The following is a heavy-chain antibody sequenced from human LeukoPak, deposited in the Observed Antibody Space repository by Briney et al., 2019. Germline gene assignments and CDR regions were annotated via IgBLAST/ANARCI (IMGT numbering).Heavy chain of an antibody. CDR1: GGSFSGYY. CDR3: ARGIAAADYYYYYYMDV. V-gene: IGHV4-34*01. Sequence: SETLSLTCAVYGGSFSGYYWSWIRQPPGKGLEWIGEINHSGSTNYNPSLKSRVTISVDTSKNQFSLKLSSVTAADTAVYYCARGIAAADYYYYYYMDVWGKGTTVTVPS. D-gene: IGHD6-13*01. CDR2: INHSGST. J-gene: IGHJ6*03.